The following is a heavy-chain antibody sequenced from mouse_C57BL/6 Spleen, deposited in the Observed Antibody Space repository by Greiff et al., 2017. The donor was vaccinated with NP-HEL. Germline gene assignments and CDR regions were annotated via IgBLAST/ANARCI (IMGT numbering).Heavy chain of an antibody. CDR3: ARGLGLMDY. J-gene: IGHJ4*01. D-gene: IGHD4-1*01. CDR1: GYTFTSYW. Sequence: QVQLQQPGAELVKPGASVKLSCKASGYTFTSYWMQWVKQRPGQGLEWIGEIDPSDSYTNYNQKFKGKATLTVDTSSITAYMQLRSLTSEDSAVYYCARGLGLMDYWGQGTSVTVSS. V-gene: IGHV1-50*01. CDR2: IDPSDSYT.